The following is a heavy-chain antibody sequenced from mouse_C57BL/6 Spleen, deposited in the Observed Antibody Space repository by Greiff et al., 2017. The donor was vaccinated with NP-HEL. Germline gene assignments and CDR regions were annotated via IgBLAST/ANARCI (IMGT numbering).Heavy chain of an antibody. J-gene: IGHJ1*03. V-gene: IGHV5-12*01. CDR3: ARKDITTGYFDV. D-gene: IGHD1-1*01. CDR1: GFTFSDYY. CDR2: ISNGGGST. Sequence: EVQVVESGGGLVQPGGSLKLSCAASGFTFSDYYMYWVRQTPEKRLEWVAYISNGGGSTYYPDTVKGRFTISRDNAKNTLYLQMSRLKSEDTAMYYCARKDITTGYFDVWGTGTTVTVSS.